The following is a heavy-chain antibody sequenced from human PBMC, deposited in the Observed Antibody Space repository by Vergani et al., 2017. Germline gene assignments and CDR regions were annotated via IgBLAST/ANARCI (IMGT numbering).Heavy chain of an antibody. CDR1: GFTFSSYD. D-gene: IGHD1-26*01. Sequence: VHLEESGGGLVQPGGSLRLSCAASGFTFSSYDMHWVRQAPGKGLEWVAVIWYDGSNKYYADSVKGRFTISRDNSKNTLYLQMNSLRAEDTAVYYCARDQGEVVGATTDYWGQGTLVTVSS. J-gene: IGHJ4*02. CDR2: IWYDGSNK. V-gene: IGHV3-33*01. CDR3: ARDQGEVVGATTDY.